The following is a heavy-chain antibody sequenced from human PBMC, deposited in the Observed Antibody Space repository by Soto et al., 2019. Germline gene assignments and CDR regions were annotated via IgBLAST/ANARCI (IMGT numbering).Heavy chain of an antibody. CDR1: GGSISSYY. Sequence: SETLSLTCTVSGGSISSYYWSWIRQPPGKGLEWIGYIYYSGSTSYNPSLKSRVTISVDTSKNQFSLKLSSVTAADTAVYYCASGYCSGGSCYSGDAFDIWGQGTMVTVSS. V-gene: IGHV4-59*08. J-gene: IGHJ3*02. D-gene: IGHD2-15*01. CDR2: IYYSGST. CDR3: ASGYCSGGSCYSGDAFDI.